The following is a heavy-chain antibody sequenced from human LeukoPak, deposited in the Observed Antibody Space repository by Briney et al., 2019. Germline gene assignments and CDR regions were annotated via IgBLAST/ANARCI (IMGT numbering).Heavy chain of an antibody. CDR3: ARGLGHCSSTSCWGYGWFDP. D-gene: IGHD2-2*01. V-gene: IGHV4-61*02. J-gene: IGHJ5*02. CDR2: IYTSGST. CDR1: GGSISSGSYY. Sequence: SETLSLTCTVSGGSISSGSYYWSWIRQPAGKGLEWIGRIYTSGSTNYNPSLKSRVTISVDTSKNQFSLKLSSVTAADTAVYYCARGLGHCSSTSCWGYGWFDPWGQGTLVTVSS.